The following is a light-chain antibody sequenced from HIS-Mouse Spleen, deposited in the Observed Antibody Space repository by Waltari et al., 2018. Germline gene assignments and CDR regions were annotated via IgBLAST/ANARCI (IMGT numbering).Light chain of an antibody. CDR1: SSNIGTNS. J-gene: IGLJ3*02. CDR2: RNN. V-gene: IGLV1-47*01. Sequence: QSVLTQPPSASGTPGQRVTISCSGSSSNIGTNSVYWYQQLPGTAPKLLSYRNNQRPSGVPDRFSGSKSGTSASLAISGLRSEDEADYYCAAWDDSLSGWVFGGGTKLTVL. CDR3: AAWDDSLSGWV.